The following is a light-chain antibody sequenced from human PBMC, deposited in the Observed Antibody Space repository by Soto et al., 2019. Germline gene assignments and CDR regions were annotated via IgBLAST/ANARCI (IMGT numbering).Light chain of an antibody. J-gene: IGLJ3*02. Sequence: QSALTQSASVSGSPGQSITISCTGTSSDVGSYNLVSWYQQHPGKAPKLMIYEGSERPSGVSNRLSGSKSGNTASLTISGLQAEDEADYYCCSYAGSSTYWVFGGGTKLTVL. CDR2: EGS. V-gene: IGLV2-23*01. CDR1: SSDVGSYNL. CDR3: CSYAGSSTYWV.